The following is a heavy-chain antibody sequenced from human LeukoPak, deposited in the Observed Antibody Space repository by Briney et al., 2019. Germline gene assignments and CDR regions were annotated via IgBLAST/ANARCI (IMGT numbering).Heavy chain of an antibody. CDR3: AKMGSGTLDY. CDR1: GFTFSSYA. Sequence: GGSLRLSCAASGFTFSSYAMSWVRQTPGKGLEWVSTISGSGGSTYYADSVKGRFTISRDNSKNTLYLQMNSLRAEDTAVYYCAKMGSGTLDYWGQGTLVTVSS. CDR2: ISGSGGST. J-gene: IGHJ4*02. D-gene: IGHD3-10*01. V-gene: IGHV3-23*01.